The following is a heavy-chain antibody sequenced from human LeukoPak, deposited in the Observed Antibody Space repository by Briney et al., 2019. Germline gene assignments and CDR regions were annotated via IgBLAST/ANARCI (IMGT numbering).Heavy chain of an antibody. J-gene: IGHJ5*02. CDR3: ATVGSYWLDP. V-gene: IGHV1-24*01. CDR2: FDPENGDT. D-gene: IGHD3-10*01. Sequence: ASVKVSCKVSGYTLTDLSMHWVRQAPGKGLEWMGGFDPENGDTIYAQKFQGRVTMTEDTSTDTAYMELSSLRSEDTAVYYCATVGSYWLDPWGQGTLVTVSS. CDR1: GYTLTDLS.